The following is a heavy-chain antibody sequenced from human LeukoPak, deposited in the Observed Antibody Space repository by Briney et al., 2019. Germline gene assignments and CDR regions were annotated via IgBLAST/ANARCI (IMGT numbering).Heavy chain of an antibody. CDR3: ARQDGSGTYDAFDV. CDR1: GYLFTSYW. CDR2: IYPVDSDT. Sequence: GESLKISCKDSGYLFTSYWIAWVRQRPGKGLEWMGIIYPVDSDTRYSPSFQGQVTISADKSIKTAYLHWSSLKASDTAIYYCARQDGSGTYDAFDVWGQGTMVTV. D-gene: IGHD3-10*01. V-gene: IGHV5-51*01. J-gene: IGHJ3*01.